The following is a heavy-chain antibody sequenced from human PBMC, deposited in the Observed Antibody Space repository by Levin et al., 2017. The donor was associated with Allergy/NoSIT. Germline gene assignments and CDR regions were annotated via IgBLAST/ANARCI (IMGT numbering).Heavy chain of an antibody. J-gene: IGHJ3*02. D-gene: IGHD4-17*01. CDR3: AREEIAVTTFIAFDI. V-gene: IGHV3-48*01. CDR1: GFTMSRHG. CDR2: ISRDTATT. Sequence: GGSLRLSCAASGFTMSRHGMNWVRQAPGKGLEWISFISRDTATTYVADSVKGRFSVSMDEAKNSLSLQMDSLRAEDTAVYYCAREEIAVTTFIAFDIWGQGTMVTVS.